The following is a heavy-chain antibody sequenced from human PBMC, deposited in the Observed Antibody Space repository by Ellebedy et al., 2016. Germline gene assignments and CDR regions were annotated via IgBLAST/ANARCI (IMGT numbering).Heavy chain of an antibody. J-gene: IGHJ4*02. V-gene: IGHV1-8*01. CDR3: ARVGGYNGVMHYDY. Sequence: ASVKVSXXASGYTFTSCDINWVRQATGQGLEWMGWMNPNSGNTGYAQKFQGRVTMTRNTSISTAYMELSSLRSEDTAVYYCARVGGYNGVMHYDYWGQGTLVTVSS. CDR2: MNPNSGNT. D-gene: IGHD1-1*01. CDR1: GYTFTSCD.